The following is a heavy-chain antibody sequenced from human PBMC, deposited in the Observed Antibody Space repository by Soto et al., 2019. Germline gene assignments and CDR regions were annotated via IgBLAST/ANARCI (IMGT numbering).Heavy chain of an antibody. Sequence: QVQLVQSGPEVKKTGTSVKVSCKASGGTFSSRAISWVRQAPGQGLEWMGGIIPVFGRVNYAEKFQDRVTITADESTGTVYMESSSQRSEDTALYYCANSRGGTFLGYHGMDIWGQGTTVSVSS. D-gene: IGHD3-16*01. J-gene: IGHJ6*02. CDR2: IIPVFGRV. CDR3: ANSRGGTFLGYHGMDI. CDR1: GGTFSSRA. V-gene: IGHV1-69*01.